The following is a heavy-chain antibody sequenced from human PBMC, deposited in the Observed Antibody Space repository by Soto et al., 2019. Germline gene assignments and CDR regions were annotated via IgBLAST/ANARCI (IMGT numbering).Heavy chain of an antibody. D-gene: IGHD3-10*01. CDR2: IRSKAYGGTT. CDR1: GFTFGDYA. Sequence: LRLSCPASGFTFGDYAMSWVRQAPWKGLEWVGFIRSKAYGGTTEYAASVKGRFTISRDDSKSIAYLQMNSLKTEDTAVYYCTREVRGYYGSGNYYYYYGMDVWGQGTTVTISS. V-gene: IGHV3-49*04. CDR3: TREVRGYYGSGNYYYYYGMDV. J-gene: IGHJ6*02.